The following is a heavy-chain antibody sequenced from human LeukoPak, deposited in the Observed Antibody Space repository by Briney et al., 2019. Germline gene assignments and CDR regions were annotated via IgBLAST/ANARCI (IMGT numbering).Heavy chain of an antibody. Sequence: GESLKISFKGSGYRFTNYWVAWVRQMPGKGLEWMGIIYPGDSNTRYSPSFQGQVTISADKSISTAYLQWSSLKAPDTAMYYCAREYYYGSGTSEYIDSWGQGTLVTVSS. CDR3: AREYYYGSGTSEYIDS. D-gene: IGHD3-10*01. J-gene: IGHJ4*02. CDR2: IYPGDSNT. CDR1: GYRFTNYW. V-gene: IGHV5-51*01.